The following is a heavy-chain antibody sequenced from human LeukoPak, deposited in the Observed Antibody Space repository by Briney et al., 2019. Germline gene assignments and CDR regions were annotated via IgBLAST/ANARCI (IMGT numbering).Heavy chain of an antibody. CDR1: GFTFSSYA. V-gene: IGHV3-30-3*01. D-gene: IGHD6-19*01. CDR3: AKDRVYSVAVNWFDP. J-gene: IGHJ5*02. Sequence: GGSLRLSCAASGFTFSSYAMHWVRQAPGKGLEWVAVISYDGSNKYYADSVKGRFTISRDNSKNTLYLQMNSLRAEDTAVYYCAKDRVYSVAVNWFDPWGQGTLVTVSS. CDR2: ISYDGSNK.